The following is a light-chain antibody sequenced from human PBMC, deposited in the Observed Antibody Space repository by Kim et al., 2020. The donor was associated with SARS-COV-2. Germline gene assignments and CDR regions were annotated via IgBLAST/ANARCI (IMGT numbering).Light chain of an antibody. J-gene: IGKJ2*01. CDR1: QSITML. CDR2: DAS. Sequence: SASVGYRVTMTCRASQSITMLLAWYQQKPGKAPKLLIYDASSLKRGVPSRFSGSGSGTEFTLTISSLQPDDFATYYCQQYNSYSHTFGQGTKLEI. CDR3: QQYNSYSHT. V-gene: IGKV1-5*01.